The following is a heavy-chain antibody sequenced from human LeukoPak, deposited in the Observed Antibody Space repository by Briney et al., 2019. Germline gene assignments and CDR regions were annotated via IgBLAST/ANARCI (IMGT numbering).Heavy chain of an antibody. D-gene: IGHD3-10*01. V-gene: IGHV4-39*01. Sequence: KPSETLSLTCTVSGGSISSSSYYWGWIRQPPGKGLEWIGSIYYSGSTYYNPALKSRVTISVDTSKNQFSLKLSSVTAADTAVYYCARHYYGSGSFDAFDIWGQGTMVTVSS. J-gene: IGHJ3*02. CDR2: IYYSGST. CDR1: GGSISSSSYY. CDR3: ARHYYGSGSFDAFDI.